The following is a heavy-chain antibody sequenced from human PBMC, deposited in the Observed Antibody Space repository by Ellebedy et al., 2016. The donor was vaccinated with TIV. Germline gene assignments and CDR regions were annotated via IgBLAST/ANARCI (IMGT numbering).Heavy chain of an antibody. D-gene: IGHD2-2*01. V-gene: IGHV3-23*01. J-gene: IGHJ4*02. CDR3: AKGRGGGSDSSTPRYYFDY. CDR1: GFTFRSYA. Sequence: PGGSLRLSCAASGFTFRSYAMSWVRQAPGKGLEWVSTISNTGSRTYYADSVEGRFIISRDNSKKTLYLQMNSLSAEDTAVYYCAKGRGGGSDSSTPRYYFDYWGLGTLVTVSS. CDR2: ISNTGSRT.